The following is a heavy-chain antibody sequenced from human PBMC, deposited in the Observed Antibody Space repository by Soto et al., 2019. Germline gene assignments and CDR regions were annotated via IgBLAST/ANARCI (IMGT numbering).Heavy chain of an antibody. D-gene: IGHD4-4*01. V-gene: IGHV3-7*01. Sequence: EVQLVESGGGLVQPGGSLRLSCTASGFTFSDSWMTWVRQAPGKGLEWVARIKPDESEKKYADSVKGRFSISRDNDKNSMYLQMDSLRGEDPAVYYCVRGGSNYASWGQGTLVTVSS. CDR2: IKPDESEK. CDR1: GFTFSDSW. CDR3: VRGGSNYAS. J-gene: IGHJ5*02.